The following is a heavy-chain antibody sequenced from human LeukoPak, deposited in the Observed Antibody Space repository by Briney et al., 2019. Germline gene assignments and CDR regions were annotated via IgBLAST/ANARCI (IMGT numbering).Heavy chain of an antibody. CDR1: GLTFSSYA. CDR2: ISGSGGST. J-gene: IGHJ4*02. D-gene: IGHD6-19*01. CDR3: AKGHVSSGWFFDY. Sequence: GGSLRLSCAASGLTFSSYAMSWVRQAPGKGLEWVSAISGSGGSTYYADSVKGRFTISRDNSKNTLYLQMNSLRAEDTAVYYCAKGHVSSGWFFDYWGQGTLVTVSS. V-gene: IGHV3-23*01.